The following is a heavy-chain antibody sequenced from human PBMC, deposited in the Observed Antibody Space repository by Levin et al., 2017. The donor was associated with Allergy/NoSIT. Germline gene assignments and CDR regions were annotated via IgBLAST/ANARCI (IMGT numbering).Heavy chain of an antibody. J-gene: IGHJ4*02. V-gene: IGHV3-23*01. Sequence: RGESLKISCAASGFTFNRNAMSWVRQAPGKGLEWVSAISDSGGSTYYADSVKGRFTISRDNSKNTLYLQMNSLRAEDTALYFCARERLILPSPLDCWGQGILVTVSS. CDR3: ARERLILPSPLDC. CDR1: GFTFNRNA. CDR2: ISDSGGST.